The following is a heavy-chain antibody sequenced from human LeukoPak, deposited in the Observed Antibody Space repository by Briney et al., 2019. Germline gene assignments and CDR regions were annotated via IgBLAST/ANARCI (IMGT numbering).Heavy chain of an antibody. CDR2: ISSSSSYI. CDR3: ARDHYDSRGYYYFDY. J-gene: IGHJ4*02. V-gene: IGHV3-21*01. CDR1: GFTFSSYS. Sequence: GVSLRLSCAASGFTFSSYSMNWVRQTPGKGLEWVSSISSSSSYIYYADSVKGRFTISRDNAKNSLYLQMNSLRAEDTAVYYCARDHYDSRGYYYFDYWGQGTLVTVSS. D-gene: IGHD3-22*01.